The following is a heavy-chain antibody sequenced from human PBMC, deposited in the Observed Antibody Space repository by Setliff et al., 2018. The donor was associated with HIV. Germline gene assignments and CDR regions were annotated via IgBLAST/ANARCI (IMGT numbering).Heavy chain of an antibody. J-gene: IGHJ4*02. D-gene: IGHD6-19*01. V-gene: IGHV4-38-2*01. CDR2: IYHSGST. Sequence: SETLSLTCAVSGYSISSGYYWGWSRQPPGKGLEWIGTIYHSGSTYYNPSLKSRLTISVDTSKNQFSLKLNSVTAADTAVYYCARVRGSSGWYVFDYWGQGTLVTVSS. CDR3: ARVRGSSGWYVFDY. CDR1: GYSISSGYY.